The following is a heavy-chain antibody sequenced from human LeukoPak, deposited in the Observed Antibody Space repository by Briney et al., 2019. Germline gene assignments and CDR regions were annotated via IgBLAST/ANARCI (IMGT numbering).Heavy chain of an antibody. D-gene: IGHD6-19*01. J-gene: IGHJ4*02. CDR1: GFTFSDSA. CDR2: IRSKADTYAT. V-gene: IGHV3-73*01. Sequence: GGSLRLSCAASGFTFSDSAIHWVRQATGKGLEWVGRIRSKADTYATTYGASLKGRFTISRDGSRNRAYLQMSSLRTEDTAVYYCTREYSSGWPFDFWGQGTLVTVSS. CDR3: TREYSSGWPFDF.